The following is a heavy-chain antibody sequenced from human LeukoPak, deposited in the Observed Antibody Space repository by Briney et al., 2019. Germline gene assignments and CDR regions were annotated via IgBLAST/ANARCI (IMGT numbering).Heavy chain of an antibody. D-gene: IGHD3-22*01. J-gene: IGHJ3*02. Sequence: GGSLRLSCAASGFTFSSYEMSWVRQAPGKGLEWVANIKQDGSEKYYVDSVKGRFTISRDNAKNSLYLQMNSLRGEDTAVFYCARRIVVDAFDIWGQGTMVTVSS. V-gene: IGHV3-7*01. CDR1: GFTFSSYE. CDR2: IKQDGSEK. CDR3: ARRIVVDAFDI.